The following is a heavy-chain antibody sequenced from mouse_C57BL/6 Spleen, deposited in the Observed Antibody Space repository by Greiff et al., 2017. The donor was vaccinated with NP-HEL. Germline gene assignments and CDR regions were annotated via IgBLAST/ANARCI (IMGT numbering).Heavy chain of an antibody. CDR3: AAYDSNFAWVAY. V-gene: IGHV14-2*01. Sequence: EIQLQQSGAELVKPGASVKLSCTASGFNIKDYYMHWVKQTTEQGLEWIGRIDPEDGETKYAPKFQGKATITADKSSNTAYLQLSSLTSEDTAVYYCAAYDSNFAWVAYWGQGTLVTVSA. D-gene: IGHD2-5*01. J-gene: IGHJ3*01. CDR1: GFNIKDYY. CDR2: IDPEDGET.